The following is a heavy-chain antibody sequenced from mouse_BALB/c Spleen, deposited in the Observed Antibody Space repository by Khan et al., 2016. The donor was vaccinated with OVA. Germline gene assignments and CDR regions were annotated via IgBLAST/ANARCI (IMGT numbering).Heavy chain of an antibody. D-gene: IGHD2-10*01. V-gene: IGHV1S81*02. CDR3: ARNAYFGNYFDY. J-gene: IGHJ2*01. Sequence: QVQLQQSGAELVKPGASVKLSCKASGYTFTNYWGHWVKQRPGQGLEWIGEIYPRDGRTNNNEKFKSKATLTVDQSSNTAYLQLSSLTSEDSAVYYCARNAYFGNYFDYWGQGTTLTVSS. CDR1: GYTFTNYW. CDR2: IYPRDGRT.